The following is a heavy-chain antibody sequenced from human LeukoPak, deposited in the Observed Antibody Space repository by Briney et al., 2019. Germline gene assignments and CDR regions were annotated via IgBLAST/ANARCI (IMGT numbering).Heavy chain of an antibody. Sequence: AWVKLSFKASGGTFSSYAISWVRQAPGPGLDWMGSIIPIFGTANDAQKFQGRGTTTTDESPSTAYMELRSLRNADTAVYYCGRGEMAAGQIDYWGQGTLVTVSS. CDR2: IIPIFGTA. J-gene: IGHJ4*02. CDR1: GGTFSSYA. CDR3: GRGEMAAGQIDY. V-gene: IGHV1-69*05. D-gene: IGHD6-13*01.